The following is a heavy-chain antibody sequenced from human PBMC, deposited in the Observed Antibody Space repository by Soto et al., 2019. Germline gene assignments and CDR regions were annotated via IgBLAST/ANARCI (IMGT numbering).Heavy chain of an antibody. CDR2: ISYDGSNK. D-gene: IGHD3-10*01. Sequence: GGSLRLSCAASGFTFSSYAMHWVRQAPGKGLEWVAVISYDGSNKYYADSVKGRFTISRDNSKNTLYLQMNSLRAEDTAVYYCVKLWMVHGMDVWGQGTTVTVSS. CDR3: VKLWMVHGMDV. J-gene: IGHJ6*02. V-gene: IGHV3-30-3*01. CDR1: GFTFSSYA.